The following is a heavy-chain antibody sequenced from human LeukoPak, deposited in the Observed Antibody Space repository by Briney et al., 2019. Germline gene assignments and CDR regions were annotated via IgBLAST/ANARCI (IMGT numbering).Heavy chain of an antibody. V-gene: IGHV4-59*08. J-gene: IGHJ6*02. Sequence: PSETLSLTCTVSGGSISSYYWSWIRQPPGKGLEWIAYISDIGSINYNPSLKSRVTISLDTSKNQFSLKLSSVTAADTAVYYCARVLRFLEWLPYYYGMDVWGQGTTVTVSS. D-gene: IGHD3-3*01. CDR3: ARVLRFLEWLPYYYGMDV. CDR1: GGSISSYY. CDR2: ISDIGSI.